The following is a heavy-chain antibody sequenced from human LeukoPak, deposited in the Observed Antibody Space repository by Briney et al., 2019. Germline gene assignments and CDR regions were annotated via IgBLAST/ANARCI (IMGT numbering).Heavy chain of an antibody. CDR3: ARNNEYSSSWLDY. V-gene: IGHV3-48*04. CDR2: ISSSGSTI. J-gene: IGHJ4*02. CDR1: GFTLSSYA. D-gene: IGHD6-6*01. Sequence: GGSLRLSCVVSGFTLSSYAMSWVRQAPGKGLEWVSYISSSGSTIYYADSVKGRFTISRDNAKNSLYLQMNSLRAEDTAVYYCARNNEYSSSWLDYWGQGTLVTVSS.